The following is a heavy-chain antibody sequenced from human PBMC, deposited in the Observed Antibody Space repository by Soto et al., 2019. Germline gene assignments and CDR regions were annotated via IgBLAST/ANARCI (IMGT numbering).Heavy chain of an antibody. CDR2: INPSGFST. J-gene: IGHJ6*02. V-gene: IGHV1-46*01. D-gene: IGHD5-18*01. CDR3: ASGGYTYGFSAMDV. CDR1: GYTFSSSY. Sequence: ASVKVSCKASGYTFSSSYIHWVRQAPGQGLEWMGLINPSGFSTDYAQTFQGRVTVTRDTSTSTVYMELSSLRSEDTAVYYCASGGYTYGFSAMDVWGPGTTVTVSS.